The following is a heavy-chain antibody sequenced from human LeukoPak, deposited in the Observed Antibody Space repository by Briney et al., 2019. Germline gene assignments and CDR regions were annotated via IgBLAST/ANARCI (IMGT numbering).Heavy chain of an antibody. J-gene: IGHJ6*04. CDR1: GFTFSSNV. D-gene: IGHD2-15*01. V-gene: IGHV3-23*01. Sequence: GGSLRLSCAASGFTFSSNVMIWVRQAPGKGLEWVSSIPASGGSTYYADSVKGRFTISRDNSKNTLYLQMNSLRAEDTAVYYCAKEWSPFWGKGTTVTVSS. CDR3: AKEWSPF. CDR2: IPASGGST.